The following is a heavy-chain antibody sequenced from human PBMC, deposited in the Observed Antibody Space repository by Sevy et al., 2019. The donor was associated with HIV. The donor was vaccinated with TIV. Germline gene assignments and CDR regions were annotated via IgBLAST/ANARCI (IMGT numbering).Heavy chain of an antibody. CDR2: INHSGST. Sequence: SETLSLTCAVYGGSFSGYYWSWIRQPPGKGLEWIGEINHSGSTNYNPSLKSRVTISVETSKNQFSLKLSSVTAADTAVYYCARPYSSGWYIRAFDIWGQGTMVTVSS. V-gene: IGHV4-34*01. CDR1: GGSFSGYY. D-gene: IGHD6-19*01. J-gene: IGHJ3*02. CDR3: ARPYSSGWYIRAFDI.